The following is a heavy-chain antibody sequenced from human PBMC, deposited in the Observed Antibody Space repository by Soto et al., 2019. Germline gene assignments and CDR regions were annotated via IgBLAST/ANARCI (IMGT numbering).Heavy chain of an antibody. Sequence: EASVKVSCKASGYTFTSYAMHWVRQAPGQRLEWMGWINAGNGNTKYSQKFQGRVTITRDTSASTAYMELSSQRSEDTAVYYCARRDIRINSGYDLGDFWFDPWGQGTLVTVSS. CDR1: GYTFTSYA. D-gene: IGHD5-12*01. CDR2: INAGNGNT. CDR3: ARRDIRINSGYDLGDFWFDP. V-gene: IGHV1-3*01. J-gene: IGHJ5*02.